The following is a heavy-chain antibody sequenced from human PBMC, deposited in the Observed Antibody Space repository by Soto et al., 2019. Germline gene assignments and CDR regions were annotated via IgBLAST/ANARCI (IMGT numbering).Heavy chain of an antibody. J-gene: IGHJ6*02. CDR2: IIPVFGSA. CDR1: GGTFSSYF. CDR3: ARETPSAAAAYFFYGLDV. D-gene: IGHD6-13*01. V-gene: IGHV1-69*01. Sequence: QVQLVQSGAEVKKAGSSVKVSCKVSGGTFSSYFINWVRQAPEQGLEWVGGIIPVFGSASFAEKFQGRVTITADESTSTAYMELSRLRSDDTAVYYRARETPSAAAAYFFYGLDVWGQGTTVTVPS.